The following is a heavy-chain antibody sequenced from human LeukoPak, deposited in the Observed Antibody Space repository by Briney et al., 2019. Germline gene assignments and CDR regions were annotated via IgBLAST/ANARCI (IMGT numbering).Heavy chain of an antibody. V-gene: IGHV1-18*01. Sequence: ASVKVSCKASGYTFTSYGISWVRQDPGQGLEWMGWISAYNGNTNYAQKLQGRVTMTTDTSTSTAYMELRSLRSDDTAVYYCARAKDLSDSSGYYQNWFDPWGQGTLVTVSS. D-gene: IGHD3-22*01. CDR1: GYTFTSYG. CDR3: ARAKDLSDSSGYYQNWFDP. J-gene: IGHJ5*02. CDR2: ISAYNGNT.